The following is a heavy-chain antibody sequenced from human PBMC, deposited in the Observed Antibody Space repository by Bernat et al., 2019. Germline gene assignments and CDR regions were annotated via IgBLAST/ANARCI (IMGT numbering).Heavy chain of an antibody. CDR3: VRDGDYYDSSGYYSRFDY. D-gene: IGHD3-22*01. CDR1: GGSISSSNW. Sequence: QVQLQESGPGLVKPSGTLSLTCAVSGGSISSSNWWSWVRQPPGKGLEWIGEIYHGGSTNYNPSLKSRVTISVDKSKNQFSLKLSSVTAADTAVYYCVRDGDYYDSSGYYSRFDYWGQGTLVTVSS. V-gene: IGHV4-4*02. CDR2: IYHGGST. J-gene: IGHJ4*02.